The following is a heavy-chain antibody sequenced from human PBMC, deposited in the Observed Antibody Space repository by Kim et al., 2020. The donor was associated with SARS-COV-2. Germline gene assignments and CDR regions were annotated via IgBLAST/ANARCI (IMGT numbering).Heavy chain of an antibody. CDR3: ARAQIRYYYGMDV. J-gene: IGHJ6*02. CDR1: GGSISSYY. V-gene: IGHV4-59*01. Sequence: SETLSLTCTVSGGSISSYYWSWIRQPPGKGLEWIGYIYYSGSTNYNPSLKSRVTISVDTSKNQFSLELSSVTAADTAVYYCARAQIRYYYGMDVWGQGTTVTVSS. CDR2: IYYSGST.